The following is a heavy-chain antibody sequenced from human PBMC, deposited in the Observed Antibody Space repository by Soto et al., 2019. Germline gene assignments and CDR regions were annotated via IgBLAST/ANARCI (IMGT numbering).Heavy chain of an antibody. J-gene: IGHJ5*02. V-gene: IGHV1-69*06. CDR1: GGTFSSYA. D-gene: IGHD4-17*01. CDR2: IIPIFGTA. CDR3: ARGPRGGYGDYVFDP. Sequence: QVQLVQSGAEVKKPGSSVKVSCKASGGTFSSYAISWVRQAPGQGLEWMGGIIPIFGTANYAQKFQGRVTITADKSTSTAYMELSSLRSDDTAMYYCARGPRGGYGDYVFDPWGQGTLVTVSS.